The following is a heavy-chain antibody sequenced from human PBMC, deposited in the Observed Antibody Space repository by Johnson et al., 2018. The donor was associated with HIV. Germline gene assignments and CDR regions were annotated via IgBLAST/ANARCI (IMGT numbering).Heavy chain of an antibody. V-gene: IGHV3-30*14. CDR2: ISYDGSNK. Sequence: QVQLVESGGGVVQPGRSLRLSCAASGFTFSSYAMRWVRQAPGKGLEWVAVISYDGSNKYYADSVKGRFTISRDNSKNTLYLQMNSLRAEDTAVYYCALNWGAEGAFDIWGQGTMVTVSS. CDR3: ALNWGAEGAFDI. D-gene: IGHD7-27*01. J-gene: IGHJ3*02. CDR1: GFTFSSYA.